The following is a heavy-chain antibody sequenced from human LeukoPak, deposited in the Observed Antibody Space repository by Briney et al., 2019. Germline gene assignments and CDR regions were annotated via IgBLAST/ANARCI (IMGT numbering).Heavy chain of an antibody. CDR3: AKDLLGQWPTVFDY. D-gene: IGHD6-19*01. J-gene: IGHJ4*02. CDR2: ISWNSGRM. V-gene: IGHV3-9*01. CDR1: GFTFDNYG. Sequence: PGRSLRLSCEASGFTFDNYGMHWVRQAPGKGLEWVSFISWNSGRMAYADSVKGRFTISRDNAKNSLYLQMNSLRAEDTAVYYCAKDLLGQWPTVFDYWGQGTLVTVSS.